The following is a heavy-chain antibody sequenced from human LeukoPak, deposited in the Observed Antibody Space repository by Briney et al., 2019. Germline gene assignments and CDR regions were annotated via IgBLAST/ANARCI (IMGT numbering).Heavy chain of an antibody. J-gene: IGHJ4*02. D-gene: IGHD3-22*01. Sequence: GGSLRLSCAASGFTFSSYSMNWVRQAPGKGLEWVSSISSSSSYIYYADSVKGRFTISRDNAKNSLYLQMNSLRAEDTAVYYCARDPLSNLNYYDSSGYREYYFDYWGQGTLVTVSS. CDR2: ISSSSSYI. CDR3: ARDPLSNLNYYDSSGYREYYFDY. V-gene: IGHV3-21*01. CDR1: GFTFSSYS.